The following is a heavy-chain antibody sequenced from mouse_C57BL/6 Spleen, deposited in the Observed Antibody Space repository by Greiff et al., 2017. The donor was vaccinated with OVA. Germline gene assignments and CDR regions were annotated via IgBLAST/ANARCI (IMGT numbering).Heavy chain of an antibody. V-gene: IGHV1-76*01. D-gene: IGHD1-2*01. CDR2: VYPGSGNT. CDR3: ARGGTANYFDY. Sequence: VKLQESGAELVRPGASVKLSCKASGYTFTDYYINWVKQRPGQGLEWIARVYPGSGNTYYNEKFKGKATLTAEKSSSTAYMQLSSLTSEDSAVYFCARGGTANYFDYWGQGTTLTVSS. CDR1: GYTFTDYY. J-gene: IGHJ2*01.